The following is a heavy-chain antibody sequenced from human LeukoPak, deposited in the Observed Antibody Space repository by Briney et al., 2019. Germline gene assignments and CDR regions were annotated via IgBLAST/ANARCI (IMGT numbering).Heavy chain of an antibody. V-gene: IGHV1-58*02. CDR3: AALYSGSRLYYFDY. CDR2: IVVGSGNT. J-gene: IGHJ4*02. Sequence: RASVKVSCKASGFTFSSSAMQWVRQARGQRLEWIGWIVVGSGNTNYAQKFQERVTITRDMSTSTAHMELSSLRSEDTAVYYCAALYSGSRLYYFDYWGQGTLVTVPS. CDR1: GFTFSSSA. D-gene: IGHD1-26*01.